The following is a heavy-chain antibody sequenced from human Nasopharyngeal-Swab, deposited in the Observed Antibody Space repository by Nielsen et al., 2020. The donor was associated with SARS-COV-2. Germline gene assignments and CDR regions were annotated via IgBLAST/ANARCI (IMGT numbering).Heavy chain of an antibody. CDR1: GYSFTSYW. D-gene: IGHD5-12*01. CDR2: IYPRDYDT. CDR3: VRPEGVATSFKYYFQYGMDV. Sequence: ESLKIPCKGSGYSFTSYWIAWVRQMPGKGLEWMGIIYPRDYDTRSSPSFQGQVTISADKSISPAYLQWSSLKASDTAMYYCVRPEGVATSFKYYFQYGMDVWGQGTMVTVPS. V-gene: IGHV5-51*01. J-gene: IGHJ6*02.